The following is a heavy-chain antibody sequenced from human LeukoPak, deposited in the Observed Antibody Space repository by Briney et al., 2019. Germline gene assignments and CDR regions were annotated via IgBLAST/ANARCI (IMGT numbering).Heavy chain of an antibody. Sequence: PGGSLRLSCAASGFTFSSYSMNWVRQAPGKGLEWVSSISSGSSYIYYADSVKGRFTISRDNAKNTLYLQMNSLRVEDTAVYYCARFSSGWSPSGFDYWGQGTLVTVSS. V-gene: IGHV3-21*01. J-gene: IGHJ4*02. D-gene: IGHD6-19*01. CDR3: ARFSSGWSPSGFDY. CDR2: ISSGSSYI. CDR1: GFTFSSYS.